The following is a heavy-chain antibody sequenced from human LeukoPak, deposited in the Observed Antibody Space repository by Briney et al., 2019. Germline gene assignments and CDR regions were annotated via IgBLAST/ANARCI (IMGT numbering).Heavy chain of an antibody. Sequence: PSETLSLTCTVSGGSISSSSYYWGWIRQPPGKGLEWIGYIYYSGSTNYNPSLKSRVTISVDTSKNQFSLKLSSVTAADTAVYYCARERPEPYSSSWYGGGPYYYYYYMDVWGKGTTVTVSS. D-gene: IGHD6-13*01. CDR2: IYYSGST. CDR3: ARERPEPYSSSWYGGGPYYYYYYMDV. J-gene: IGHJ6*03. CDR1: GGSISSSSYY. V-gene: IGHV4-61*01.